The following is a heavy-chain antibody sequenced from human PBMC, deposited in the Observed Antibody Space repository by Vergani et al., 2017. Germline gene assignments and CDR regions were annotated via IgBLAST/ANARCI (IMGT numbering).Heavy chain of an antibody. D-gene: IGHD5-18*01. Sequence: EVQLVQSGAEVKTPVESLRISCKGSGYSFTSYCISWLRQMPGKGLEWMGRIDPSDSYTNYSPSVPGHVTISADKSISTAYLQWSSLKASDTAMYYCARPQYTCGPDDAFNIWGQGTMVTVSS. CDR3: ARPQYTCGPDDAFNI. V-gene: IGHV5-10-1*03. CDR1: GYSFTSYC. J-gene: IGHJ3*02. CDR2: IDPSDSYT.